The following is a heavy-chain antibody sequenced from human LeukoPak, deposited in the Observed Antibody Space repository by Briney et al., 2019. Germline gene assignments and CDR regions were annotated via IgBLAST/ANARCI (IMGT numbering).Heavy chain of an antibody. Sequence: PSETLSLTCTVSGGSISSGGYYWSWIRQPPGKGLEWIGYIYHSGSTYYNPSLKSRVTISVDRSKNQFSLKLSSVTAADTAVYYCARDPTHSSGWPRWAFDIWGQGTMVTVSS. CDR3: ARDPTHSSGWPRWAFDI. V-gene: IGHV4-30-2*01. CDR2: IYHSGST. J-gene: IGHJ3*02. D-gene: IGHD6-19*01. CDR1: GGSISSGGYY.